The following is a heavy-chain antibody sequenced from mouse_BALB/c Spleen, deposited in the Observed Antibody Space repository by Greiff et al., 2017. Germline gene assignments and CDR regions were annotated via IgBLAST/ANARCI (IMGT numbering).Heavy chain of an antibody. CDR1: GFTFKGSC. V-gene: IGHV14-3*02. Sequence: VQLKQSGAGLVKPGASLKFSCTASGFTFKGSCMHWVRQTPEKGLEWIGRIGPGNGNTKYDPTFQGLATITADTSCNTAFLQLSSLTSEDTAVYCCAGGSSGSFAYWGQGTLVTVSA. J-gene: IGHJ3*01. CDR3: AGGSSGSFAY. D-gene: IGHD1-1*02. CDR2: IGPGNGNT.